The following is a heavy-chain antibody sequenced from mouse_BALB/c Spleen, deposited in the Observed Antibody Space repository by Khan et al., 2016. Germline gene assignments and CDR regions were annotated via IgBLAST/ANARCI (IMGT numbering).Heavy chain of an antibody. CDR3: AKRTGRREAMGY. V-gene: IGHV1-80*01. Sequence: QVQLQQSGAELVRPGSSVKISCKASGYAFSSYWMNWVKQRPGQGLEWIGQIYPGDGDTNYNGKFKGKATLTADKSSSTAYMQLSSLTSEDSAVYFGAKRTGRREAMGYWGQGTSVTVSS. D-gene: IGHD4-1*01. J-gene: IGHJ4*01. CDR2: IYPGDGDT. CDR1: GYAFSSYW.